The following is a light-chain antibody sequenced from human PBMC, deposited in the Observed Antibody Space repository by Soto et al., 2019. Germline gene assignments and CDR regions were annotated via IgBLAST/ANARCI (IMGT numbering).Light chain of an antibody. Sequence: QSVLIQSPSASASLGASAKLTCTLSSGHSRYAIAWHQQQPDKCPRYLMKVTSDGSHTKGDGIPDRFSGSSSGAERYLTISSLQSEDEADYYCQTWGTGTHVVFGGGTKLTVL. CDR2: VTSDGSH. CDR1: SGHSRYA. CDR3: QTWGTGTHVV. V-gene: IGLV4-69*01. J-gene: IGLJ2*01.